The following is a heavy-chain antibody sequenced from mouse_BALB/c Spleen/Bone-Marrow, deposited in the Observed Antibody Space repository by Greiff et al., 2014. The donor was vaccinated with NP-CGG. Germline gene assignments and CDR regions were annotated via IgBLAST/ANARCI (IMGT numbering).Heavy chain of an antibody. CDR1: GYTFTDYN. V-gene: IGHV1S29*02. D-gene: IGHD2-10*02. CDR3: ARSYGNCYFDV. Sequence: VQLQQPGPELVKPGASVKISCKASGYTFTDYNMHWVKQSHGKSLEWIGYIYPYNGGTGYNQKFKSKATLTVDKSSSTAYMELRSLTSEDSAVYYCARSYGNCYFDVWGAGTTVTVSS. CDR2: IYPYNGGT. J-gene: IGHJ1*01.